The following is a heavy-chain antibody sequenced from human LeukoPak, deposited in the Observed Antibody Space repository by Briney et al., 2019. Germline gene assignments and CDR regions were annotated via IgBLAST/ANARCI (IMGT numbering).Heavy chain of an antibody. Sequence: PGGSLRLSCVASRFTFSSYWMSWVRQAPGKGLEWVANIKQDGSEKYYVDSVKGRFTISRDNAKNSLYLQMNSLRAEDTAVYYCARDQYCSGGSCYGMSYFDYWGQGTLVTVSS. D-gene: IGHD2-15*01. CDR3: ARDQYCSGGSCYGMSYFDY. J-gene: IGHJ4*02. CDR1: RFTFSSYW. V-gene: IGHV3-7*01. CDR2: IKQDGSEK.